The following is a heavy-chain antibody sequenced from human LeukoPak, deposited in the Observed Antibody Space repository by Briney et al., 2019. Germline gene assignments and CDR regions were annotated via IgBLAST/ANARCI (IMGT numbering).Heavy chain of an antibody. J-gene: IGHJ3*02. CDR2: IYPGDSDT. V-gene: IGHV5-51*01. D-gene: IGHD5-24*01. Sequence: GESLKISCKGSGYSFTSYWIGWVRQMPGKGLGWMGIIYPGDSDTRYSPSFQGQVTISADKSISTAYLRWSSLKASDTAMYYCARNRDGYNYWSDAFDIWGQGTMVTVSS. CDR3: ARNRDGYNYWSDAFDI. CDR1: GYSFTSYW.